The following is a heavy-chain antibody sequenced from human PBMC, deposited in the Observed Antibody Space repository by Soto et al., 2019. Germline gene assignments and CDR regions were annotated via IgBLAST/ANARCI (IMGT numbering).Heavy chain of an antibody. CDR3: ARGTEYGMDV. CDR2: IYYSGST. J-gene: IGHJ6*02. Sequence: QVQLQESGPGLVKPSETLSLTCTVSGGSVSSGSYYWSWIRQPPGKGLEWIGYIYYSGSTNYNPSLKGRVTVSVGPSQHQSSLKLSCVTAADTAVYYCARGTEYGMDVWGQGTTVTVSS. V-gene: IGHV4-61*01. CDR1: GGSVSSGSYY.